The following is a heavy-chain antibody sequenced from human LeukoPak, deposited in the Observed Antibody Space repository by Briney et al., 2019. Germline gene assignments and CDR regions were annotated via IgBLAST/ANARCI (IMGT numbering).Heavy chain of an antibody. CDR1: GGTFSSYA. D-gene: IGHD3-10*01. V-gene: IGHV1-69*04. Sequence: WASVTVSCKASGGTFSSYAISWVRQAPGQGLEWMGRIIPILGIANYAQKFQGRVTITADKSTSTAYMELSSLRSEDTAVYYCARVSEGRGVARRGGRWGQGTLVTVSS. J-gene: IGHJ4*02. CDR3: ARVSEGRGVARRGGR. CDR2: IIPILGIA.